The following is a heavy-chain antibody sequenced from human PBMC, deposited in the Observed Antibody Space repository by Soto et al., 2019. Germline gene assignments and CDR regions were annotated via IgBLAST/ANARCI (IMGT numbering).Heavy chain of an antibody. V-gene: IGHV4-4*02. J-gene: IGHJ4*02. Sequence: QVQLQESGPGLVKPSGTLSLTCAVSGGSISSSNWWSGVRQPPGKGLEWIGEIYHSGSTNYNPSLTSRVTISVDKSKNQFSLKLSSVTAADTAVYYCARGVILAQLFGTYYFDYWGQGTLVTVSS. CDR2: IYHSGST. CDR3: ARGVILAQLFGTYYFDY. D-gene: IGHD3-10*01. CDR1: GGSISSSNW.